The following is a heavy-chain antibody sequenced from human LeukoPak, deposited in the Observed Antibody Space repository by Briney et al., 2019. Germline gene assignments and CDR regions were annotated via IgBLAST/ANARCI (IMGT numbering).Heavy chain of an antibody. V-gene: IGHV4-39*01. J-gene: IGHJ4*02. CDR2: IYYSGST. D-gene: IGHD3-22*01. Sequence: PSETLSLTCTVSGGSISSYYWGWIRQPPGKGLEWIGSIYYSGSTYYNPSLKSRVTISVDTSKNQFSLKLSSVTAADTAVYYCASAKDYDSSGYYFNPGYWGQGTLVTVSS. CDR1: GGSISSYY. CDR3: ASAKDYDSSGYYFNPGY.